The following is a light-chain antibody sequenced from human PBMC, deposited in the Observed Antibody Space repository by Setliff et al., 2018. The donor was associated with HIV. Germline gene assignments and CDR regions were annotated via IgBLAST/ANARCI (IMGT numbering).Light chain of an antibody. Sequence: QSALTQPPSVSGSPGQSVTISCTGTSGDVGAYNRVSWYQQAPGTAPKVTIYEVTNRPSGVPDRFSGSKPGNTASLTISGLQAEDEADYYCYSYTSSDTYVFGTGTKVTVL. CDR2: EVT. J-gene: IGLJ1*01. CDR3: YSYTSSDTYV. CDR1: SGDVGAYNR. V-gene: IGLV2-18*02.